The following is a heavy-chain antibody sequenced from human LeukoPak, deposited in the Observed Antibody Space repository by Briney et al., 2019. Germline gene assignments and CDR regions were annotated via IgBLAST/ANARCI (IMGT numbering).Heavy chain of an antibody. J-gene: IGHJ4*02. CDR1: GYIFTNYW. V-gene: IGHV5-51*01. Sequence: GASLKISCKASGYIFTNYWIAWVRQMPGKGLEWMGIIYPDDSDTRYNPSFRGQVTISADKSITTAYLQWNSLKASDTAMYYCARRLDGTSQDYWGQGTLVTVSS. CDR3: ARRLDGTSQDY. CDR2: IYPDDSDT. D-gene: IGHD3-16*01.